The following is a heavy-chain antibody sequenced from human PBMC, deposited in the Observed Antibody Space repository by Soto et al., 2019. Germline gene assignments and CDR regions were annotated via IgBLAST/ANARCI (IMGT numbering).Heavy chain of an antibody. CDR3: AKGQSVVRGVIFYYFDY. V-gene: IGHV3-23*01. D-gene: IGHD3-10*01. J-gene: IGHJ4*02. Sequence: GGSLRLSCAASGFTFSSYAMSWVRQAPGKGLEWVSAISGSGGSTYYADSVKGRFTISRENSKNTLYLQMNSLRAEDTAVYYCAKGQSVVRGVIFYYFDYWGQGTLVTVSS. CDR1: GFTFSSYA. CDR2: ISGSGGST.